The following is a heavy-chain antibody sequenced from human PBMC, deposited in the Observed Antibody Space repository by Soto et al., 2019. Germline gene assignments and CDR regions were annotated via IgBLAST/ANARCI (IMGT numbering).Heavy chain of an antibody. Sequence: GGSLTLSCAASGFTFSSYAMSWVRQAPGKGLEWVSAISGSGGSTYYADSVKGRFTISRDNSKNTLYLQMKSLRAEDTAVYYCAKGQSSSPYSSGLFDPWGQRTPVTVSS. CDR2: ISGSGGST. CDR3: AKGQSSSPYSSGLFDP. CDR1: GFTFSSYA. D-gene: IGHD6-19*01. J-gene: IGHJ5*02. V-gene: IGHV3-23*01.